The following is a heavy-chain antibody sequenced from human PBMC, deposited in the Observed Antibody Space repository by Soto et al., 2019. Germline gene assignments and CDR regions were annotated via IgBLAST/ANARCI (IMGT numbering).Heavy chain of an antibody. J-gene: IGHJ4*02. CDR1: GFTFRSYA. Sequence: PGGSLRLSCTVSGFTFRSYAMSWVRQAPGGGLEWVSTIIGSVYETSYADSVEGRVTISRDNSKNTLFLQMHSLRAEDTAIYYCAKGRAYRAVAGTDYWGQGAVGTVS. CDR2: IIGSVYET. CDR3: AKGRAYRAVAGTDY. V-gene: IGHV3-23*01. D-gene: IGHD6-19*01.